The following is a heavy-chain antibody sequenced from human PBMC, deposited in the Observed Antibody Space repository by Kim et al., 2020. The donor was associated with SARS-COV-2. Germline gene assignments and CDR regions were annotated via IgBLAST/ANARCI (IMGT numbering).Heavy chain of an antibody. CDR3: ARDLGVATLDY. J-gene: IGHJ4*02. CDR1: GGTFSSHA. CDR2: IIPIFGTA. V-gene: IGHV1-69*13. D-gene: IGHD5-12*01. Sequence: SVKVSCKASGGTFSSHAISWVRQDPGQGLEWMGGIIPIFGTANYAQKFQGRVTITADESTSTAYMELSSLRSEDTAVYYCARDLGVATLDYWGQGTLVTVSS.